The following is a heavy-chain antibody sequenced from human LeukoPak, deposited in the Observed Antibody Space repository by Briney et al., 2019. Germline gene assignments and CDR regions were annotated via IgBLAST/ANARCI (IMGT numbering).Heavy chain of an antibody. CDR3: ARGRNYYDSSGYYYEGDAFDI. CDR1: GYTFTGYY. V-gene: IGHV1-2*02. Sequence: ASVKVSCKASGYTFTGYYMHWVRQAPGQGLEWMGWINPNSGGTNYAQKFQGRVTMTRDTSISTAYMELTRLRSDDTAVYCCARGRNYYDSSGYYYEGDAFDIWGQGTMVTVSS. D-gene: IGHD3-22*01. J-gene: IGHJ3*02. CDR2: INPNSGGT.